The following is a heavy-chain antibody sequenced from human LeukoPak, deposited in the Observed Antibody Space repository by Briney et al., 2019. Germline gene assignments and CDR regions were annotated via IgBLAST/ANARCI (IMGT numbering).Heavy chain of an antibody. D-gene: IGHD4-17*01. V-gene: IGHV3-21*01. Sequence: PGGSLRLSCAASGFTFSSYSMNWVRQAPGKGLEWVSSISGSSSYIYYADSVKGRFTISRDNAKNSLYLQMNSLRAEDTAVYYCARDRETTVTTRFYYYYGMDVWGQGTTVTVSS. CDR3: ARDRETTVTTRFYYYYGMDV. J-gene: IGHJ6*02. CDR2: ISGSSSYI. CDR1: GFTFSSYS.